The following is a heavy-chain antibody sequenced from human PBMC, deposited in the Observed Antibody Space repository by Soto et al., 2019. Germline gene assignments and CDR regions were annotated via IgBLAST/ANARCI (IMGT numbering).Heavy chain of an antibody. CDR3: AREVGAPSGWLDP. V-gene: IGHV3-23*01. CDR1: GFTFTNYA. J-gene: IGHJ5*02. D-gene: IGHD1-26*01. Sequence: GGSLRLSCAASGFTFTNYAMTWVRQTPGKGLEWVSGISASGGLKYYADSVRGRFTVSRDNSKNILYPQMDNLRDEDTALYYCAREVGAPSGWLDPWGQGTQVTVSS. CDR2: ISASGGLK.